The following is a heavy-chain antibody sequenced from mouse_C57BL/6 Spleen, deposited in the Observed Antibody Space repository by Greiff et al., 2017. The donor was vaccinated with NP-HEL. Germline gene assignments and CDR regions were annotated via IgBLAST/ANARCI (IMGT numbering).Heavy chain of an antibody. V-gene: IGHV1-64*01. Sequence: QVQLQQPGAELVKPGASVKLSCKASGYTFTSYWMHWVKQRPGQGLEWIGMIHPNSGSTNYNEKFKSKATLTVDKSSSTAYMQLSSLTSEDSAVYYCASLLYDGSRGYYFGCWGNGATLSV. D-gene: IGHD1-1*01. J-gene: IGHJ2*01. CDR3: ASLLYDGSRGYYFGC. CDR1: GYTFTSYW. CDR2: IHPNSGST.